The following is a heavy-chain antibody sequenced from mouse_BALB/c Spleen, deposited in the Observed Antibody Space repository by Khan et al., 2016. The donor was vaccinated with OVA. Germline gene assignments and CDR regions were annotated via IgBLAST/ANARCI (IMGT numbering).Heavy chain of an antibody. D-gene: IGHD2-4*01. Sequence: VQLQQSGTVLARPGASVKMSCKASGYSFTSYWMHWVKQRPGKGLEWIGAIYTGISDIRYNQKFKGKAKLTAVTSASTAYMEFSSLTNEDSAVYYCTRSYDSYYFDYWGQGTTLTVSS. CDR3: TRSYDSYYFDY. V-gene: IGHV1-5*01. CDR2: IYTGISDI. J-gene: IGHJ2*01. CDR1: GYSFTSYW.